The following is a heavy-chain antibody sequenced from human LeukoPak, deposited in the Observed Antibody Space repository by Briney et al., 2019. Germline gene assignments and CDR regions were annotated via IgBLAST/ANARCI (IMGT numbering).Heavy chain of an antibody. V-gene: IGHV3-66*01. D-gene: IGHD4-11*01. Sequence: GGSLRLSCAASGFTFSSYAMNWVRQAPGKGLEWVSVIYSGGSTYYADSVKGRFTISRDNSKNTLYLQMNSLRAEDTAVYYCARDTYSNYYFDYWGQGTLVTVSS. J-gene: IGHJ4*02. CDR3: ARDTYSNYYFDY. CDR2: IYSGGST. CDR1: GFTFSSYA.